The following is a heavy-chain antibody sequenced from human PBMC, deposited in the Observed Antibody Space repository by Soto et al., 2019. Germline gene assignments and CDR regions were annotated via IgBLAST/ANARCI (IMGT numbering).Heavy chain of an antibody. J-gene: IGHJ5*02. CDR2: ISGSGGST. Sequence: EVQLLESGGGLVQPGGSLRLSCAASGFTFSSYAMSWVRQAPGKGLEWVSAISGSGGSTYYADSVKGRFTISRDNCKNTLYLQMNSLRAEDTAVYYCAKDPDYIWGSYRYTRFDPWGQGTLVTVSS. V-gene: IGHV3-23*01. D-gene: IGHD3-16*02. CDR3: AKDPDYIWGSYRYTRFDP. CDR1: GFTFSSYA.